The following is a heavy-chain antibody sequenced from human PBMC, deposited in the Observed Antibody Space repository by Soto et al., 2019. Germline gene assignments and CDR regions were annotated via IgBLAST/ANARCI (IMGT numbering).Heavy chain of an antibody. CDR3: ARGYALHDY. Sequence: EVQLVASGGGLVQPGGSLRLSCLASGFTSSSYWMSWVRQAPGKGLEWVANIKQDGIEKYFVDSVKGRFTISRDNAENSLFLQMNSLRAEDTAVYYCARGYALHDYWGQGTLVTVSS. CDR1: GFTSSSYW. CDR2: IKQDGIEK. V-gene: IGHV3-7*01. D-gene: IGHD3-3*01. J-gene: IGHJ4*02.